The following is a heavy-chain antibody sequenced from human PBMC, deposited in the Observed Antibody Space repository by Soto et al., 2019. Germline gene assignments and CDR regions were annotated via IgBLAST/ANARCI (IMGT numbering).Heavy chain of an antibody. CDR3: ARTALGYSGYFFDY. V-gene: IGHV4-61*01. D-gene: IGHD5-12*01. J-gene: IGHJ4*02. Sequence: NPSETLSLTCPVPGGSVSSGSYYCSWIRQPPGKGLEWIGYIYYSGSTNYNPSLKSRVTISVDTSKNQFSLKLGAVTAADTAVYYCARTALGYSGYFFDYWGQGTLVTVSS. CDR1: GGSVSSGSYY. CDR2: IYYSGST.